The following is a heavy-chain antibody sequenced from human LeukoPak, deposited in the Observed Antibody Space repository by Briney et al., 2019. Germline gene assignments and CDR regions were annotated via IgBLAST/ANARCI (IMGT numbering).Heavy chain of an antibody. CDR1: GYTFTSYG. J-gene: IGHJ5*02. V-gene: IGHV1-18*01. CDR2: ISAYNGNT. CDR3: ARDSAAEYYDILTGYYNRGFDP. D-gene: IGHD3-9*01. Sequence: ASVTVSCTASGYTFTSYGISWVRQAPGQGLEWMGWISAYNGNTNYAQKLQGRVTMTTDTSTSTAYMELRSLRSDDTAVYYCARDSAAEYYDILTGYYNRGFDPWGQGTLVTVSS.